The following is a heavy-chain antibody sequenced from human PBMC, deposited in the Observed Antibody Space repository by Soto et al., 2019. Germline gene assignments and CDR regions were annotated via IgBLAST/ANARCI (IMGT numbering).Heavy chain of an antibody. J-gene: IGHJ4*02. D-gene: IGHD2-2*01. CDR1: GYTLTELS. Sequence: ASVKVSCKVSGYTLTELSMHWVRQAPGKGLEWMGGFDPEDGETIYAQKFQGRVTMTEDTSTDTAYMELSSLRSEDTAVYYCATDLCSSTSCYASRGFDYWGQGTLVTVSS. V-gene: IGHV1-24*01. CDR3: ATDLCSSTSCYASRGFDY. CDR2: FDPEDGET.